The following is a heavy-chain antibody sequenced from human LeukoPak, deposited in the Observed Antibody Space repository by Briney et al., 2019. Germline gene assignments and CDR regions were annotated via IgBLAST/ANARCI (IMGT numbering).Heavy chain of an antibody. CDR2: INHSGST. V-gene: IGHV4-34*01. CDR1: GGSFSGYY. J-gene: IGHJ3*02. D-gene: IGHD5-24*01. CDR3: ARRWLHDAFDI. Sequence: PSETLSLTCAVYGGSFSGYYWSWIRQPPGKGLEWIGEINHSGSTNYNPSLKSRVTISVDTSKNQFSLKLSSVTAADTAVYYCARRWLHDAFDIWGQGTMVTVSS.